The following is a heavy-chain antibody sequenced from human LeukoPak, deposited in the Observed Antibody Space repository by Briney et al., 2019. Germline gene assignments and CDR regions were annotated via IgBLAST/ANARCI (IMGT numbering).Heavy chain of an antibody. CDR3: ARGQQWLEAFDY. J-gene: IGHJ4*02. CDR2: INPNSGFA. CDR1: GYTFTGYY. Sequence: ASVKVSCKASGYTFTGYYMHWVRQAPGQGLQWMGWINPNSGFAHYPQNFQGRLTMTRDTSISTVYMELSRLRSDDTAVYYCARGQQWLEAFDYWGLGTLVTVSS. V-gene: IGHV1-2*02. D-gene: IGHD6-19*01.